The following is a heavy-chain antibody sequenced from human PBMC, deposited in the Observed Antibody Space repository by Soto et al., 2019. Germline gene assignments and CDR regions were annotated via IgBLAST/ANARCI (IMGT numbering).Heavy chain of an antibody. Sequence: GASVKVSCKASGYTFTSYGISWVRQAPGQGLEWMGWISAYNGNTNYAQKLQGRVTMTTDTSTSTAYMELRSLRSDDTAVYYCARAVGYCSSTSCYNYYYYYMDVWGKGTTVTVSS. CDR3: ARAVGYCSSTSCYNYYYYYMDV. CDR1: GYTFTSYG. J-gene: IGHJ6*03. CDR2: ISAYNGNT. D-gene: IGHD2-2*02. V-gene: IGHV1-18*01.